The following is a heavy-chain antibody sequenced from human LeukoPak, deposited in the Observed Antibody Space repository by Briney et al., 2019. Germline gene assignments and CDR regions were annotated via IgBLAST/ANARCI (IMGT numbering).Heavy chain of an antibody. CDR1: GGSISSYY. Sequence: PSETLSLTCTVSGGSISSYYWNWIRQPPGKGLEWIGYIYYTGNTNYNPSLKSRVTISLDTSKNQFSLKLSSVTAADTAVYYCARLPRSAFDIWGQGTTVTVSS. D-gene: IGHD1-26*01. CDR3: ARLPRSAFDI. V-gene: IGHV4-59*08. J-gene: IGHJ3*02. CDR2: IYYTGNT.